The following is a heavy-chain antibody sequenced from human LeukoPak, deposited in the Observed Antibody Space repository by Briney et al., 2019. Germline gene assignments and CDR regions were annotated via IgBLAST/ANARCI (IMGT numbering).Heavy chain of an antibody. J-gene: IGHJ4*02. V-gene: IGHV3-21*06. Sequence: GGSLRLSCTASGLTFSTSGFNWVRQAPGKGLEWVASIGPSGSDRYHADSIKGRFTISRDNANNFLYLQMNSLRAEDTAVYYCATETNGRHYDYWGQGTLLTVSS. CDR1: GLTFSTSG. CDR3: ATETNGRHYDY. D-gene: IGHD1-14*01. CDR2: IGPSGSDR.